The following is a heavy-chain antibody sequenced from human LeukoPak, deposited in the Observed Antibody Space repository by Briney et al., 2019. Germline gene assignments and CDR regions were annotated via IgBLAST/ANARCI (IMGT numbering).Heavy chain of an antibody. J-gene: IGHJ6*02. Sequence: ASVKVSCKASGYTFTSYGISWVRQAPGQGLEWMGWISAYNGNTNYAQKLQGRVTMTTDTSTSTAYMELRSLRSDDTAVYYCAREVSSSWYDWDYYGMDVWGQGTTVIVSS. CDR3: AREVSSSWYDWDYYGMDV. D-gene: IGHD6-13*01. V-gene: IGHV1-18*01. CDR1: GYTFTSYG. CDR2: ISAYNGNT.